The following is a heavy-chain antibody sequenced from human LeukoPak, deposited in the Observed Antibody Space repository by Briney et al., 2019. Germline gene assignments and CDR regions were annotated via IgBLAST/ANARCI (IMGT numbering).Heavy chain of an antibody. CDR1: GGSISSGGYS. V-gene: IGHV4-34*01. CDR3: ARRMGRRFGERYYYYHYMDV. Sequence: PSETLSLTCAVSGGSISSGGYSWSWIRQPPGKGLEWIGEINHSGSINYNSSLKSRVTISVDTSKNQFSLKVSSVTAADTAVYYCARRMGRRFGERYYYYHYMDVWGKGTTVTISS. D-gene: IGHD3-10*01. CDR2: INHSGSI. J-gene: IGHJ6*03.